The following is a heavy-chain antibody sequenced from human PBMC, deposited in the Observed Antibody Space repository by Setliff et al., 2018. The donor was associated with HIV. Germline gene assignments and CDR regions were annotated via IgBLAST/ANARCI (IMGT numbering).Heavy chain of an antibody. CDR1: GGSFSGYY. J-gene: IGHJ5*02. D-gene: IGHD3-16*01. CDR3: AKRTFGSGRLDP. CDR2: IYTNGST. Sequence: SETLSLTCSVSGGSFSGYYWSWIRQPPGKGLEWIGYIYTNGSTNYNPSLKSRVTISVDTSKNQFSLKLNSVTAADTAVYYCAKRTFGSGRLDPWGQGTPVTVSS. V-gene: IGHV4-4*08.